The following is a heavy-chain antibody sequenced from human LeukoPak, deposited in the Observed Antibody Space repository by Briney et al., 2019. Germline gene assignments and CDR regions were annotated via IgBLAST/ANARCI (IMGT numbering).Heavy chain of an antibody. V-gene: IGHV1-2*02. D-gene: IGHD5-18*01. CDR2: INPNSGGT. CDR1: GYTFTGYY. J-gene: IGHJ4*02. CDR3: ARDKTSDTAMDN. Sequence: ASVKVSCKASGYTFTGYYMHWVRQAPGQGLEWMGWINPNSGGTNYAQKFQGRVTMTRDPSTITVYMELSRLRADDTAVYYCARDKTSDTAMDNWGQGTLVTVSS.